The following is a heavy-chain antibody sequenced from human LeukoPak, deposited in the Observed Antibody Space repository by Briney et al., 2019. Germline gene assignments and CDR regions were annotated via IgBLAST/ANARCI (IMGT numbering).Heavy chain of an antibody. V-gene: IGHV3-23*01. Sequence: GSLRLSCAASGVTFSSYAMSWVRQAPGKGLEWVSAISGSGGSTYYADSVKGRFTISRDNSKNTLYLQMNSLRAEDTAVYYCAKEGRSGYYPGYWGQGTLVTVSS. J-gene: IGHJ4*02. CDR2: ISGSGGST. D-gene: IGHD3-3*01. CDR3: AKEGRSGYYPGY. CDR1: GVTFSSYA.